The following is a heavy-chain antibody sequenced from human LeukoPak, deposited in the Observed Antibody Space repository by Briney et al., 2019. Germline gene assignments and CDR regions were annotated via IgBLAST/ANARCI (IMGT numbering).Heavy chain of an antibody. V-gene: IGHV1-2*02. CDR1: GYTFTAYY. D-gene: IGHD5-18*01. J-gene: IGHJ5*02. Sequence: ASVKVSCKASGYTFTAYYMHWARQAPGQGLEWMGWINPNSGGTNYAQSFQGRVTLTRDTSISTAYMELNTLRSDDTAVYYCAREASTQLWLGPSFDPWGQGTLVTVSS. CDR3: AREASTQLWLGPSFDP. CDR2: INPNSGGT.